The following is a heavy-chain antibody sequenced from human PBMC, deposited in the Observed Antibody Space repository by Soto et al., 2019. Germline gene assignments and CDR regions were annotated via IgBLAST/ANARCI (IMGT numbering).Heavy chain of an antibody. CDR2: IIPIFGKV. J-gene: IGHJ4*02. V-gene: IGHV1-69*01. Sequence: QVQLVQSGAEVKKPGSSVKVSCKASGGTFSSYPVAWVRQAPGQGLEWMGGIIPIFGKVNSAQKFQGRVTIDADESTSTAYMELSSLTSEDTAVYYCARPRTVATTMGYDYWGQGTLVTVSS. D-gene: IGHD1-1*01. CDR1: GGTFSSYP. CDR3: ARPRTVATTMGYDY.